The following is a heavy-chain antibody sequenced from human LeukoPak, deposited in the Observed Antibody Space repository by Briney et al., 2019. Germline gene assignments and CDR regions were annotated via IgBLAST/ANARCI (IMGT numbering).Heavy chain of an antibody. CDR2: IYYSGST. Sequence: SETLSLTCTVSGGSISSYYWSWIRQPPGKGLEWIGYIYYSGSTYYNPSLKSRVTISVDTPKDQFSLKLSSVTAADTAVYYCARGGIVVVPAAAADWFGPWGQGTLVTVSS. V-gene: IGHV4-59*12. D-gene: IGHD2-2*01. CDR3: ARGGIVVVPAAAADWFGP. J-gene: IGHJ5*02. CDR1: GGSISSYY.